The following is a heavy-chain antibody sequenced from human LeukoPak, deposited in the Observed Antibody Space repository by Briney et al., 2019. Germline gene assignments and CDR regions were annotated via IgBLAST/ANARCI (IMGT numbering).Heavy chain of an antibody. Sequence: SETLSLTCTVSGGSMSTYYWSWIRQTPGKGLEWIGYIYYSGSTNYNPSLKSRVTISVGTSKNQFSLKVNSVTAADTAVYYCARGTHSSSPIPLDYWGQGTLVTVSS. CDR3: ARGTHSSSPIPLDY. D-gene: IGHD6-6*01. V-gene: IGHV4-59*01. J-gene: IGHJ4*02. CDR2: IYYSGST. CDR1: GGSMSTYY.